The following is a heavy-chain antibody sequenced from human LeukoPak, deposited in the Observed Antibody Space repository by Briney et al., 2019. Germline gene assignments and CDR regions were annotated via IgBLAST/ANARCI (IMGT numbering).Heavy chain of an antibody. D-gene: IGHD2-2*01. CDR3: ARMTPAAPPLGYYYGMDV. Sequence: SESLSLTSTVSGGFISSSSYYCSWIRQPRGRRLEWIGEIGHSGSTNYNPSLKSRVTISIDTSKNQFSLQLSSVTAPDTAVYYCARMTPAAPPLGYYYGMDVWGQGTTVTVSS. J-gene: IGHJ6*02. V-gene: IGHV4-39*07. CDR1: GGFISSSSYY. CDR2: IGHSGST.